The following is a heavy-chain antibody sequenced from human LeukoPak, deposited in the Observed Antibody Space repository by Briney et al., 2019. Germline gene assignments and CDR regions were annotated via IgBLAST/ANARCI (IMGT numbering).Heavy chain of an antibody. CDR2: IYNGVPT. CDR3: VQTTGWPGFDY. J-gene: IGHJ4*02. V-gene: IGHV4-4*09. CDR1: AATINRFY. Sequence: SETLSLISTASAATINRFYWNWVRQPPGQGLEWIGNIYNGVPTFFNPSLKSRVTLSVDTSKTQFSLQLASVTAADTAVYYCVQTTGWPGFDYWGQGILVTVSS. D-gene: IGHD6-19*01.